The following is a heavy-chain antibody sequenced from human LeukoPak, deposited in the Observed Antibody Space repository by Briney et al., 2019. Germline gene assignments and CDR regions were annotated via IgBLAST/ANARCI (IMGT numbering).Heavy chain of an antibody. V-gene: IGHV4-31*03. CDR3: ARGRNCSGGSCRKLYFDY. CDR2: IYYSGST. CDR1: GGSISSGGYY. J-gene: IGHJ4*02. Sequence: SQTLSLTCTVSGGSISSGGYYWSWIRQHQGKGLEWIGYIYYSGSTYYNPSLKSRVTISVDTSKNQFSLKLSSVTAADTAVYYCARGRNCSGGSCRKLYFDYWGQGTLVTVSS. D-gene: IGHD2-15*01.